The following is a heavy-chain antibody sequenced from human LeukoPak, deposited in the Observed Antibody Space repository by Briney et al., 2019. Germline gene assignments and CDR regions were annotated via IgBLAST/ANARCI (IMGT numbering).Heavy chain of an antibody. CDR3: AKDIARYSSSWNRFDY. Sequence: GGSLRLSCAASGFTFDDYTMHCVRQAPGKGLEGVSGISWNSGSIGYADSVKGRFTISRDNAKNSLYLQMNSLRAEDTALYYCAKDIARYSSSWNRFDYWGQGTLVTVSS. CDR1: GFTFDDYT. V-gene: IGHV3-9*01. CDR2: ISWNSGSI. J-gene: IGHJ4*02. D-gene: IGHD6-13*01.